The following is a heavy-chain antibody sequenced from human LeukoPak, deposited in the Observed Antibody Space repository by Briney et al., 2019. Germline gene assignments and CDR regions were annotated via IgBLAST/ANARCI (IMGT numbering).Heavy chain of an antibody. V-gene: IGHV7-4-1*02. D-gene: IGHD1-7*01. CDR1: GYTFTGYY. CDR3: ARTSFKLPDY. J-gene: IGHJ4*02. CDR2: INTNTGNP. Sequence: ASVKVSCKAPGYTFTGYYMHWLRQAPGQGLEWMGWINTNTGNPTYAQGFTGRFVFSLDTSVSTACLQISSLKAEDTAVYYCARTSFKLPDYWGQGTLVTVSS.